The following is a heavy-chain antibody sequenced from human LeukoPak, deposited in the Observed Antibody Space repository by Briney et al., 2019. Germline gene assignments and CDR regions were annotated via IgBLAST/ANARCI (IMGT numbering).Heavy chain of an antibody. CDR2: IYYSGST. D-gene: IGHD3-10*01. CDR3: ALGTYYYGSGSYYYFDY. J-gene: IGHJ4*02. V-gene: IGHV4-59*01. CDR1: GGFISSYY. Sequence: SETLSLTCTVSGGFISSYYWSWIRQPPGKGLEWIGYIYYSGSTNYNPSLKSRVTISVDTSKNQFSLKLSSVTAADTAVYYCALGTYYYGSGSYYYFDYWGQGTLVTVSS.